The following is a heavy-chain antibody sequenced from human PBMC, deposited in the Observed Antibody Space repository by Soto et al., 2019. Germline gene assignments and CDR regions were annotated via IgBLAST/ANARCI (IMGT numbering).Heavy chain of an antibody. D-gene: IGHD1-1*01. CDR3: ARGGVHDVFSYMDV. CDR1: GHSIWSITW. J-gene: IGHJ6*02. CDR2: VHHSGTT. Sequence: PSETLSLTCAVSGHSIWSITWWGWIRQPPGKGLEWIGYVHHSGTTFYNASLENRITMSVDMSNNQVSLNLRSVTAADTAVYFCARGGVHDVFSYMDVWGQGTTVTVSS. V-gene: IGHV4-28*03.